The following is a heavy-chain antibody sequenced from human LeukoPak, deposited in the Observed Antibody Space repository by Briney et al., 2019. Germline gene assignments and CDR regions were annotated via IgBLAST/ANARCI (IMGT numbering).Heavy chain of an antibody. CDR2: IDSSSSYI. J-gene: IGHJ5*02. CDR3: ARDATLTVDTAMAYDDP. D-gene: IGHD5-18*01. CDR1: GFTFRSYS. V-gene: IGHV3-21*01. Sequence: GGSLRLSCAASGFTFRSYSMTWVRQAPGKGLEWVSSIDSSSSYIYYADSVKGRFTISRDNAKNSLYLQMNSLRAEDTAVYYCARDATLTVDTAMAYDDPWGQGTLVTVSS.